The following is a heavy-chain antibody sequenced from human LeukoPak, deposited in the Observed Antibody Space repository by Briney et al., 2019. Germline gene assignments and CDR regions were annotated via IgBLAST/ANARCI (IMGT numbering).Heavy chain of an antibody. CDR1: GFTFSSYV. CDR2: IRYDGSNK. Sequence: GGSLRLSCAASGFTFSSYVMHWVRQAPGKGLEWVAFIRYDGSNKYYADSVKGRFTISRDNSKNTLYLQMNSLRAEDTAVYYCAKSRVVVITTGTDYWGQGTLVTVSS. D-gene: IGHD3-22*01. V-gene: IGHV3-30*02. J-gene: IGHJ4*02. CDR3: AKSRVVVITTGTDY.